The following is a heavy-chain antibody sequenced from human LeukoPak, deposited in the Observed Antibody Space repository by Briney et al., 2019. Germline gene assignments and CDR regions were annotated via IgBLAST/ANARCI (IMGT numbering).Heavy chain of an antibody. J-gene: IGHJ6*03. CDR2: ISSSASTI. D-gene: IGHD5-18*01. CDR1: GFTFSSFE. CDR3: ARVGGYSYGYSNFYMDV. V-gene: IGHV3-48*03. Sequence: GGSLRLSCAASGFTFSSFEMNWVRQAPGKGLEWVSYISSSASTIYYADSVRGRFTISRDNAKNSLYLQMNNLRAEDTAVYYCARVGGYSYGYSNFYMDVWGKGTTVTISS.